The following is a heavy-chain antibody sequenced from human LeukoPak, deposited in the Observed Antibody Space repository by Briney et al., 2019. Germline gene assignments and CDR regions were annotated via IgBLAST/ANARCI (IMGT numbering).Heavy chain of an antibody. Sequence: GRFLRLSCAASGFTFSSYAMHWVRQAPGKGLEWVAVISYDGSNKYYADSVKGRFTISRDNSKNTLYLQMNSLRAEDTAVYYCARDRSNLYGSGYSYYFDYWGQGTLVTVSS. J-gene: IGHJ4*02. CDR2: ISYDGSNK. CDR3: ARDRSNLYGSGYSYYFDY. CDR1: GFTFSSYA. D-gene: IGHD3-22*01. V-gene: IGHV3-30*04.